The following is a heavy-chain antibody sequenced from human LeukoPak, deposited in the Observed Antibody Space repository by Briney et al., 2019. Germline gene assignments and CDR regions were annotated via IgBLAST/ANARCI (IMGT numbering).Heavy chain of an antibody. D-gene: IGHD6-19*01. Sequence: PSETLSLTCTVPGGSISSDFWSWIWQRPGKGLWWVWYLFYSGSTNYNPSLKSRVTISVDTSKNQFSLKLSSVTAADTAVYYCARDPDSSGWYGGSWFDPWGQGTLVTVSS. V-gene: IGHV4-59*01. J-gene: IGHJ5*02. CDR1: GGSISSDF. CDR3: ARDPDSSGWYGGSWFDP. CDR2: LFYSGST.